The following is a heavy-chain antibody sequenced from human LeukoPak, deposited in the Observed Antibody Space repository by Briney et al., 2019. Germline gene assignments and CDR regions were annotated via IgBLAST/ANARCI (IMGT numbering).Heavy chain of an antibody. J-gene: IGHJ4*02. CDR3: ARDRWLHYFDY. V-gene: IGHV3-7*01. CDR2: IKQDGSEK. Sequence: PGGSLRLPCAASGFTFSSYWMSWVRQAPGKGLEWVANIKQDGSEKYYVDSVKGRFTISRDNAKNSLYLQMNSLRAEDTAVYYCARDRWLHYFDYWGQGTLVTVSS. CDR1: GFTFSSYW. D-gene: IGHD5-24*01.